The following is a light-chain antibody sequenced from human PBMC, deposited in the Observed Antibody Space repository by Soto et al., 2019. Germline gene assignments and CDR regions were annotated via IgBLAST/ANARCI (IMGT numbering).Light chain of an antibody. CDR1: TGAVTSSHY. CDR3: LLSYSGTSWV. Sequence: QAVVTQEPSLTVSPGGTVTLTCGSTTGAVTSSHYPYWFQQKPGQAPRTLIYDTSNKHSWTPARFSGPLLGGKAALTLAGAQTDDEADYYCLLSYSGTSWVFGGGTQLTVL. V-gene: IGLV7-46*01. J-gene: IGLJ3*02. CDR2: DTS.